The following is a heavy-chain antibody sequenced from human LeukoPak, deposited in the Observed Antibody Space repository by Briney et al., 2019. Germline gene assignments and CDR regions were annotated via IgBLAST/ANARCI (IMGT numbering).Heavy chain of an antibody. CDR3: AKGLAAAGQRGYFDC. V-gene: IGHV3-30*18. Sequence: GGSLRLSCAASGFTFSSYGMHWVRQAPGKGLEWVAVISYDGNNKYYADSVKGRFTISRDNSQNTVYLQMNSLRGEDTAVYYCAKGLAAAGQRGYFDCWGQGTLVTVSP. CDR2: ISYDGNNK. J-gene: IGHJ4*02. D-gene: IGHD6-13*01. CDR1: GFTFSSYG.